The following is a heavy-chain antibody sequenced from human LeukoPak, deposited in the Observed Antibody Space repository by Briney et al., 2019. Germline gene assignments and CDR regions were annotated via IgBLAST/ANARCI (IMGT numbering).Heavy chain of an antibody. CDR2: ISSSGGPT. V-gene: IGHV3-23*01. CDR3: VTDYGNGFDY. J-gene: IGHJ4*02. Sequence: GGSLRLSCAASGFTFSGFAMNWVRQAPGKGLYWVSGISSSGGPTYYADSVKGRFTISRDNSKNTLYLQMNSLRAEDTALYYCVTDYGNGFDYWGQGTLVTVSS. D-gene: IGHD4-17*01. CDR1: GFTFSGFA.